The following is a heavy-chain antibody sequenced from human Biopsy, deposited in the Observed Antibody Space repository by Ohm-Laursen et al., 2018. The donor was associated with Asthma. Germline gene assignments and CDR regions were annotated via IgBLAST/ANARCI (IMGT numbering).Heavy chain of an antibody. D-gene: IGHD2-2*01. J-gene: IGHJ4*02. CDR1: GGTFNTYV. Sequence: SVKVSCKSLGGTFNTYVIGWVRQALGQGLEWMGGINSVFGTTTYPQKFQDRVTITADDSTSTVYMELSSLRSEDTAVYYCARKAGSCISRTWYPLDFWGQGTLVTVSS. CDR3: ARKAGSCISRTWYPLDF. CDR2: INSVFGTT. V-gene: IGHV1-69*13.